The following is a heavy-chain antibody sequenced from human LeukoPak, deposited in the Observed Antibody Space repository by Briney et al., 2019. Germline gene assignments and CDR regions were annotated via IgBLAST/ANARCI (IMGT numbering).Heavy chain of an antibody. D-gene: IGHD3-3*01. J-gene: IGHJ4*02. V-gene: IGHV1-69*05. CDR2: IIPIFGTA. CDR3: ATDTHTYYDFWSGYYPLDY. Sequence: SVKVSCKASGGTFSSYAISWVRQAPGQGLEWMGRIIPIFGTANYAQKFQGRVTITTDESTSTVYMELSSLRSEDTAVYYCATDTHTYYDFWSGYYPLDYWGQGTLVTVSS. CDR1: GGTFSSYA.